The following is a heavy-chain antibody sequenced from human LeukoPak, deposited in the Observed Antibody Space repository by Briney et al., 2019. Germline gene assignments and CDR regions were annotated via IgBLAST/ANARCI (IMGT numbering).Heavy chain of an antibody. CDR1: GFTFSSYW. V-gene: IGHV3-30-3*01. D-gene: IGHD2-15*01. CDR2: ISYDGSNK. Sequence: SGGSLRLSCAASGFTFSSYWMSWVRQAPGKGLEWVAVISYDGSNKYYADSVKGRFTISRDNSKNTLYLQMNSLRAEDTAVYYCARDRGYCSGGSCYPGAYWGQGTLVTVSS. CDR3: ARDRGYCSGGSCYPGAY. J-gene: IGHJ4*02.